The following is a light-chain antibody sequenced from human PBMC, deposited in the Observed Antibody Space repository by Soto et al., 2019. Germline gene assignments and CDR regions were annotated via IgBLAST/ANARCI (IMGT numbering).Light chain of an antibody. CDR2: GAS. CDR1: QSVSSN. CDR3: QQYNNWPPYT. Sequence: EIVMTQSPATLSVSPGERATLSCRASQSVSSNLAWYQQKPGQAPRLLIYGASTRATGIPARFSGSGSETEFTLTISSLQSEDFALYYCQQYNNWPPYTFGQGTKLEIK. V-gene: IGKV3-15*01. J-gene: IGKJ2*01.